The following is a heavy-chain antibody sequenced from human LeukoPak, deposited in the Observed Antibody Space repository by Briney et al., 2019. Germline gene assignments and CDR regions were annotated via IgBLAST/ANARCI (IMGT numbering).Heavy chain of an antibody. CDR3: AKDAGHCSGGSCYRQDY. D-gene: IGHD2-15*01. J-gene: IGHJ4*02. Sequence: GRSLSLSCAASGFTFSTYGMHWVRQAPGKGPEWAAVISNDGGNKYHAESVRGRFTISRDNSKNTLYLQMNSLRAEDTAVYYCAKDAGHCSGGSCYRQDYWGQGTLVAVSS. CDR2: ISNDGGNK. V-gene: IGHV3-30*18. CDR1: GFTFSTYG.